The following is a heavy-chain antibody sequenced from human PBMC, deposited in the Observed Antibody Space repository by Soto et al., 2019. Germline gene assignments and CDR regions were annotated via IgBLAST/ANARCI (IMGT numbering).Heavy chain of an antibody. CDR2: IYWDDDK. V-gene: IGHV2-5*02. J-gene: IGHJ5*02. CDR3: AHITHDYQYDWFDP. CDR1: GFSLTTRGVG. D-gene: IGHD3-16*01. Sequence: QITLKESGPTLVKPTQTLTLTCTFSGFSLTTRGVGVGWIRQPPGKALECLALIYWDDDKRYSPSLQRRLPSTKDTSNNHVVLTMTNVDPVDTATYDCAHITHDYQYDWFDPGGQGTLVSVSS.